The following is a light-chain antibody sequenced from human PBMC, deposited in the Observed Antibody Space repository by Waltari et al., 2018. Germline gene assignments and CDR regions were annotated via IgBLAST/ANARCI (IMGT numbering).Light chain of an antibody. CDR2: AAS. CDR1: QGISSY. CDR3: QQYYSYPA. J-gene: IGKJ4*01. V-gene: IGKV1-8*01. Sequence: AIRMTQSPSSLSASTGDRVTITCRASQGISSYLAWYQQKPGKAPKPLIYAASTLQSGVPSRFSGSGSGTDFTLTISCLQSEDFATYYCQQYYSYPAFGGGTKVEIK.